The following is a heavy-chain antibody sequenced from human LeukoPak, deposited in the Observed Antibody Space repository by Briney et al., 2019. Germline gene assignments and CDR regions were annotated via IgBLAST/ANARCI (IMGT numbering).Heavy chain of an antibody. CDR2: IIPIFGSS. CDR3: ARVTHTELSTWFDP. D-gene: IGHD5-18*01. CDR1: GGTFNNYA. V-gene: IGHV1-69*13. J-gene: IGHJ5*02. Sequence: ASVKVSCKASGGTFNNYAINWVRRAPGQGLEWMGGIIPIFGSSNCAQKFQGRVTITADESTTTAYMELSSLRSEDTAVYYCARVTHTELSTWFDPWGQGTLVTVSS.